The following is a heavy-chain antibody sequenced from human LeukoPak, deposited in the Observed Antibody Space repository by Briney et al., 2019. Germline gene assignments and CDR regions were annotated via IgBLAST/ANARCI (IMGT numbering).Heavy chain of an antibody. V-gene: IGHV3-23*01. D-gene: IGHD1-26*01. Sequence: PGGSLRLSCEASGFTFSGYWMHWVRQAPGKGLEWVSLISGSTGSTYYADSVKGRFSISRDNSKNTVYLQMNSLRVEDTAVYYCAKGPISAIVGAITLDYWGQGTLVTVSS. CDR1: GFTFSGYW. J-gene: IGHJ4*02. CDR2: ISGSTGST. CDR3: AKGPISAIVGAITLDY.